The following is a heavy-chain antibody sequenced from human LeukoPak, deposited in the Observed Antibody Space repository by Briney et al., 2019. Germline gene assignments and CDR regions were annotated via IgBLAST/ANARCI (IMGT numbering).Heavy chain of an antibody. Sequence: GRSLRLSCAASGFTFNIFAMNWVRQASGRGREWVSTISGSGISTYYADSVKGRFTISRDNSKNTLYLQINSLRDEDTAVYFCAKDQHGYDKPIDYWGQGTLVTVSS. J-gene: IGHJ4*02. V-gene: IGHV3-23*01. CDR3: AKDQHGYDKPIDY. D-gene: IGHD5-12*01. CDR2: ISGSGIST. CDR1: GFTFNIFA.